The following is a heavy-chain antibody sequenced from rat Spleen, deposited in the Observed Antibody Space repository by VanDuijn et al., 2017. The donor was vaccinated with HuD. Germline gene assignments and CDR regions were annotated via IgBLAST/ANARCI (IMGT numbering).Heavy chain of an antibody. Sequence: EVQLVESGGGLVQPGRSLKLSCAASGFIFSRSAMAWVRQAPKKGLEWVATISYDGSSTYYRDSVKGRFTILRDDAKSTLYLQMDSLRSEDTATYYCTTFGSSYIYWYFDFWGPGTMVTVSS. J-gene: IGHJ1*01. CDR2: ISYDGSST. V-gene: IGHV5-7*01. D-gene: IGHD1-2*01. CDR1: GFIFSRSA. CDR3: TTFGSSYIYWYFDF.